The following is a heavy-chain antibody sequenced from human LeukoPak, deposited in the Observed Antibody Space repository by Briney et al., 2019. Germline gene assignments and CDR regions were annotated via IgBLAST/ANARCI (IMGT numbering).Heavy chain of an antibody. CDR1: GFTFGDYA. CDR2: IYSSGNT. D-gene: IGHD4-11*01. V-gene: IGHV4-59*01. Sequence: GSLRLSCTAPGFTFGDYAMSWVRQPPGKGLEWIGYIYSSGNTDYNTSLKSRVTISVDRSKNQFSLKLSSVTAADTAVYYCARGGDYSDSVLRWFDPWGQGTLVTVSS. CDR3: ARGGDYSDSVLRWFDP. J-gene: IGHJ5*02.